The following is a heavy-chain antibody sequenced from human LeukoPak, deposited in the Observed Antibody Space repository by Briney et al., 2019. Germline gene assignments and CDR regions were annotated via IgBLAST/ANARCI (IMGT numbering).Heavy chain of an antibody. Sequence: GGSLRLSCAASGFTFSSYGMHWVRQAPGNGLEWVAVISYDGSNKYYADSVKGRFTISRDNSKNTLYLQMNSLRAEDTAVYYCAKARPYYYGSGSYYPNWFDPWGQGTLVTVSS. CDR3: AKARPYYYGSGSYYPNWFDP. J-gene: IGHJ5*02. D-gene: IGHD3-10*01. CDR2: ISYDGSNK. CDR1: GFTFSSYG. V-gene: IGHV3-30*18.